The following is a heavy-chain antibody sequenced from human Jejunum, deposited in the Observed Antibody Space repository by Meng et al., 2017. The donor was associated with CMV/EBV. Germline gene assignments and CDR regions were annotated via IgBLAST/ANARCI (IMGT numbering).Heavy chain of an antibody. V-gene: IGHV4-4*07. CDR3: AKGYGNSFEY. Sequence: QWHLHESGPGVVRPSETLSLACTVSGGSFTTYYWSWIRQRAGKGLEWIGRIITSGSTNYNPSLRSRVIMSVDTSKNQFFLKLRSVTAADTAVYFCAKGYGNSFEYWGQGSLVTVSS. J-gene: IGHJ4*02. CDR1: GGSFTTYY. CDR2: IITSGST. D-gene: IGHD3-16*01.